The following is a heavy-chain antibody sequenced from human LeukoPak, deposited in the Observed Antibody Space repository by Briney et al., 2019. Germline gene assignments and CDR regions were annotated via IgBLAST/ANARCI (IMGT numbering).Heavy chain of an antibody. V-gene: IGHV3-15*01. CDR3: TTEDSSGFAPGAY. J-gene: IGHJ4*02. CDR1: GFTFSNAW. CDR2: IKSKTDGGTT. Sequence: PGGSLRLSCAASGFTFSNAWMSWVRQAPGKGLEWVGRIKSKTDGGTTDYAASVKGRFTISRDDSKNTLYLQMNSLKTEDTAAYYCTTEDSSGFAPGAYWGQGTLVTVSS. D-gene: IGHD3-22*01.